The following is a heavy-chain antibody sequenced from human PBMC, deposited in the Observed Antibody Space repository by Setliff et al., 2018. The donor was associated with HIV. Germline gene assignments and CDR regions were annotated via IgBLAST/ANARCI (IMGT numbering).Heavy chain of an antibody. V-gene: IGHV4-59*01. D-gene: IGHD1-1*01. CDR1: GGSISTYY. Sequence: SETLSLTCTVSGGSISTYYWSWIRQPPGKGLEWIGYIYDSGSTNYNPSLKSRVTISVDTSKNQFSLKLSSVSAADTAVYYCARVGTNWPSWFDPWGQGTQVTVSS. CDR2: IYDSGST. J-gene: IGHJ5*02. CDR3: ARVGTNWPSWFDP.